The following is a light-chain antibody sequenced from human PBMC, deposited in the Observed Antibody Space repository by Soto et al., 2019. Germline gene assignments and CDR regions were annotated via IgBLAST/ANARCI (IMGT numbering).Light chain of an antibody. V-gene: IGKV3-20*01. CDR1: QSVSSTY. J-gene: IGKJ1*01. CDR2: GAS. Sequence: ESVLTHSPGTLSLSPGERATLSCRASQSVSSTYLAWYQQKPGQAPRLLIYGASSRATGIPDRFSGGGSGTDFTLTISRVEPEDFAVYYCQQCGSSPWTFGQGTKV. CDR3: QQCGSSPWT.